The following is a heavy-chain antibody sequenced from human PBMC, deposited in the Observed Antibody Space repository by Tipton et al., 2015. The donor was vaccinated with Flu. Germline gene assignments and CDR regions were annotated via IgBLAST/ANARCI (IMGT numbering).Heavy chain of an antibody. V-gene: IGHV4-59*01. Sequence: TLSLTCTVSGGSINYYYWSWIRQPPGKGLEWIGCIYYSGLTNYNPSLKSRVTMSVDTSKNQFSLKLNSVTTADTAVYYCARRLISSGNYYSLDYWGQGTLVTVSS. D-gene: IGHD1-26*01. CDR1: GGSINYYY. CDR3: ARRLISSGNYYSLDY. CDR2: IYYSGLT. J-gene: IGHJ4*02.